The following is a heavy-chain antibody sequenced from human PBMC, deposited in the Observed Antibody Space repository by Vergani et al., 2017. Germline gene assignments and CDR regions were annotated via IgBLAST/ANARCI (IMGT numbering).Heavy chain of an antibody. Sequence: EVQLVESGGGLVQPGRSLRLSCAASGFTFDDYAMHWVRQAPGKGLEWVSGISWNSGSIGYADSVKGRFTISRDNAKNSLYLQMNSLRAEDTALYYCAKDSGAGYSSGWYIGEYYFDYWGQGTLVTVSS. CDR1: GFTFDDYA. J-gene: IGHJ4*02. CDR2: ISWNSGSI. V-gene: IGHV3-9*01. CDR3: AKDSGAGYSSGWYIGEYYFDY. D-gene: IGHD6-19*01.